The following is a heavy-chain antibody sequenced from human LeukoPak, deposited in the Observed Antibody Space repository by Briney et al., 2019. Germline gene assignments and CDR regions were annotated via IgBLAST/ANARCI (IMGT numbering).Heavy chain of an antibody. D-gene: IGHD6-19*01. CDR2: IPYSGNA. CDR1: GGSISSYY. J-gene: IGHJ4*02. CDR3: ARYPYSGISGWQAFDY. Sequence: SETLSLTCSVSGGSISSYYWSWIRQPPGQGLEWIGTIPYSGNAYYSPSLKSRVTISVDTSKNQFSLKVSSVTAADTAVYYCARYPYSGISGWQAFDYWGQGTLVTVSS. V-gene: IGHV4-39*01.